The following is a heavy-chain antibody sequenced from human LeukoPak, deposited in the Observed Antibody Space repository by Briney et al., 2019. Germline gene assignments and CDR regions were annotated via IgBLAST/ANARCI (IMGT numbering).Heavy chain of an antibody. Sequence: SEALSLTCTVSGGSISMGDYYWSWIRQPPGKGLEWIGYIYYTGSTHYNPSLKSRVTISVDTSKNQFSLKLSSVTAADTGVYYCAREGFAFNWFDPWGEGTLVTVSS. CDR3: AREGFAFNWFDP. CDR1: GGSISMGDYY. CDR2: IYYTGST. V-gene: IGHV4-30-4*01. D-gene: IGHD3-3*01. J-gene: IGHJ5*02.